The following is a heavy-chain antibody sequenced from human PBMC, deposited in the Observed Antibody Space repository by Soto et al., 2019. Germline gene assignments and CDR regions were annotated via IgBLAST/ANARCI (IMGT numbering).Heavy chain of an antibody. CDR3: ARESIFADTAMVRGHIDY. Sequence: GGSLRLSCAASGFTFSSYSMNWVRQAPGKGLEWVSYISSSSSTIYYADSVKGRFTISRDNAKNSLYLQMNSLRDEDTAVYYCARESIFADTAMVRGHIDYWGQGTLVTVSS. V-gene: IGHV3-48*02. D-gene: IGHD5-18*01. CDR1: GFTFSSYS. J-gene: IGHJ4*02. CDR2: ISSSSSTI.